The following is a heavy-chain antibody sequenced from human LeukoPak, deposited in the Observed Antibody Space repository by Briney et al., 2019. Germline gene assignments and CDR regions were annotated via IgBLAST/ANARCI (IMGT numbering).Heavy chain of an antibody. CDR3: ASQGPYSSSWYGDYFDY. J-gene: IGHJ4*02. CDR1: GFTFSDYY. CDR2: ISSNSSYT. V-gene: IGHV3-11*03. D-gene: IGHD6-13*01. Sequence: GGSLRLSCAASGFTFSDYYMSWIRQAPGKGLEWVSYISSNSSYTNYADSVKGRFTISRDNAKNSLYLQMNSLRAEDTAVYYCASQGPYSSSWYGDYFDYWGQGTLVTVSS.